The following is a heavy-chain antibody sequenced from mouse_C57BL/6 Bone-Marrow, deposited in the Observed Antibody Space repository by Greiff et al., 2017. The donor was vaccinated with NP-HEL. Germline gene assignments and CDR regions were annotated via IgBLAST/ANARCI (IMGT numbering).Heavy chain of an antibody. J-gene: IGHJ3*01. D-gene: IGHD2-4*01. CDR2: ISSGGRYT. V-gene: IGHV5-6*01. CDR3: ASPYDYDVAWFAY. CDR1: GFTFSSYG. Sequence: EVHLVESGGDLVKPGGSLKLSCAASGFTFSSYGMSWVRQTPDKRLEWVATISSGGRYTYYPDSVKGRFTISRDNAKNTLYLQMSSLKSEDTAMYYCASPYDYDVAWFAYWGQGTLVTVSA.